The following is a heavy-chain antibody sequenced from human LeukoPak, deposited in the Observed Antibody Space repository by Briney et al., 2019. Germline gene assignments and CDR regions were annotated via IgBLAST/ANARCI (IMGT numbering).Heavy chain of an antibody. Sequence: GGSLRLSCAASGFIFRSFSMTWVRQAPGKGLEWVASISSTSNHKYHADSVKGRFTISRDNDKNSLYLQMNSLRAEDTALYYCATRVPADSYDASDIWGQGTMVTVSS. V-gene: IGHV3-21*06. J-gene: IGHJ3*02. CDR1: GFIFRSFS. CDR3: ATRVPADSYDASDI. D-gene: IGHD2-2*01. CDR2: ISSTSNHK.